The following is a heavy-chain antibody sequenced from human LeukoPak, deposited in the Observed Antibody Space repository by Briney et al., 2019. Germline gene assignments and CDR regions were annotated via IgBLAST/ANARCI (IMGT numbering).Heavy chain of an antibody. V-gene: IGHV1-2*02. D-gene: IGHD5-18*01. J-gene: IGHJ6*03. CDR2: INPNSGAT. Sequence: ASVKVSCKASGYTFTGYYMHWVRQAPGQGLEWMGWINPNSGATSYAQKFQGRVTMTRDMSTSTVYMELSSLRSEDTAVYYCARDPGYSYGPGDYYYYYMDVWGKGTTVTVSS. CDR1: GYTFTGYY. CDR3: ARDPGYSYGPGDYYYYYMDV.